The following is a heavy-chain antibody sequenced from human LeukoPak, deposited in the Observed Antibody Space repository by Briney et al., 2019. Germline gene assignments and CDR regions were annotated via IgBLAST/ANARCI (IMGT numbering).Heavy chain of an antibody. J-gene: IGHJ4*02. CDR3: ARVSYYYDTNYFDY. CDR2: IYYSGST. CDR1: GGSISSYY. Sequence: PSETLSLTCTVSGGSISSYYWSWIRQPPGKGLEWIGYIYYSGSTNYNPSLKSRVTISVDTSKNQFSLKLSSVTAADTAVYYCARVSYYYDTNYFDYWGQGTLVTVTS. V-gene: IGHV4-59*01. D-gene: IGHD3-22*01.